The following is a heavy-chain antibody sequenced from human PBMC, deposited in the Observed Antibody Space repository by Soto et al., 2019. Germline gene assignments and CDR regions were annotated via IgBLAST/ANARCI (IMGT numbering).Heavy chain of an antibody. CDR1: GYTFTSYY. Sequence: ASVKVSCKASGYTFTSYYMHWVRQAPGQGLEWMGIINPSGGSTSYAQKFQGRVTMTRDTSTSTVYMELSSLRSEDTAVYYCARDYDFWSGSIYGMDVWGQGTKVTVSS. CDR3: ARDYDFWSGSIYGMDV. D-gene: IGHD3-3*01. J-gene: IGHJ6*02. V-gene: IGHV1-46*01. CDR2: INPSGGST.